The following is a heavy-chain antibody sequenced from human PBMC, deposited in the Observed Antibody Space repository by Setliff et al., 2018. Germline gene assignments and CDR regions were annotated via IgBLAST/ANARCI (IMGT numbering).Heavy chain of an antibody. Sequence: GGSLRLSCAASGFPFSTYTMTWVRQAPGKGLEWVSYITSSSSTIYYADSVKGRFTISRDNAKNSLYLQMNSLRAEDTAVYYCARTDYYDSSGYFGYFDYWGQGTLVTVSS. CDR1: GFPFSTYT. D-gene: IGHD3-22*01. CDR3: ARTDYYDSSGYFGYFDY. CDR2: ITSSSSTI. J-gene: IGHJ4*02. V-gene: IGHV3-48*01.